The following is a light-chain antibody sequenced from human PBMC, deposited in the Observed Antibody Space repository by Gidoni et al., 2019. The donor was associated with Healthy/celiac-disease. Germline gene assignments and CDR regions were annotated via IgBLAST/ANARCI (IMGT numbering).Light chain of an antibody. CDR2: GAS. Sequence: EIVMTQSPATLSVSPGERATLSCRPSQSGSSNSAWYQQKPGQAPRLLIYGASTRATGIQARFSGSGSGTEFTLTISSLQSEYFAVYYCQQYNNWLRKTFGQGTKVEI. J-gene: IGKJ1*01. CDR1: QSGSSN. V-gene: IGKV3-15*01. CDR3: QQYNNWLRKT.